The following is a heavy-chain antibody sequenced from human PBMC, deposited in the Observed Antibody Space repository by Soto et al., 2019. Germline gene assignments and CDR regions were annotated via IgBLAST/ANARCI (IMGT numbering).Heavy chain of an antibody. CDR2: INPNSGGT. D-gene: IGHD3-22*01. Sequence: ASVKVSCKASGYTFTGYYMHWVRQAPGQGLEWMGWINPNSGGTNYAQKFQGWVTMTRDTSISTAYMELSRLRSDDTAVYYCVRVPIYYDTSRGAFDIWGQGTMVTVSS. CDR3: VRVPIYYDTSRGAFDI. CDR1: GYTFTGYY. V-gene: IGHV1-2*04. J-gene: IGHJ3*02.